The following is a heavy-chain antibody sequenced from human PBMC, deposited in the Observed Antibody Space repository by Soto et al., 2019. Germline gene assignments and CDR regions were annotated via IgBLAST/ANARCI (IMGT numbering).Heavy chain of an antibody. CDR1: GGSTGNYY. J-gene: IGHJ6*03. CDR3: ARDPPPRFGVVSHYYYMDG. Sequence: SETLSLTCTVSGGSTGNYYWSWSRQSPGKGLEWIGHIYYSGSFNYNPSLESRVTISVDTSRNHFSLKLRSVTAADTAVYYCARDPPPRFGVVSHYYYMDGWGKATTVTVAS. CDR2: IYYSGSF. V-gene: IGHV4-59*01. D-gene: IGHD3-3*01.